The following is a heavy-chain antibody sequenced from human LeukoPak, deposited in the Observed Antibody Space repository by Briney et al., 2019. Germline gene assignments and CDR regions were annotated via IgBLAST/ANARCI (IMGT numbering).Heavy chain of an antibody. J-gene: IGHJ6*02. V-gene: IGHV4-4*09. CDR3: ATTLERRYYYYGMDV. CDR2: IYTSGST. CDR1: GGSISSYY. D-gene: IGHD1-1*01. Sequence: PSETLSLTCTVSGGSISSYYWSWIRQPPGKGLEWIGYIYTSGSTNYNPSLKSRVTISVDTSKNQFSLKLSSVTAADTAVYYCATTLERRYYYYGMDVWGQGTTVTVSS.